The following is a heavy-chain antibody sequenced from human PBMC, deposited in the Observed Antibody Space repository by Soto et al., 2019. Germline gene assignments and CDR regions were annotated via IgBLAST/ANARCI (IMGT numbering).Heavy chain of an antibody. CDR2: IKQDGSEK. D-gene: IGHD2-21*02. CDR1: GFTFSSYW. J-gene: IGHJ4*02. Sequence: EVQLVESGGGLVQPGGSLRLSCAASGFTFSSYWMSWVRQAPGKGLEWVANIKQDGSEKYYVDSVKGRFTISRDNAKNSLYLQMNSLRAEDTAVYYCARSLAYCGGDCYSGGDYWGQGTLVTVSS. V-gene: IGHV3-7*03. CDR3: ARSLAYCGGDCYSGGDY.